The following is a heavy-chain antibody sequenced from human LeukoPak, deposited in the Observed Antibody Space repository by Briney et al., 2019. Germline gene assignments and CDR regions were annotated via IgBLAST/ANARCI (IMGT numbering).Heavy chain of an antibody. CDR3: ARDQPLGVFDY. D-gene: IGHD3-3*01. V-gene: IGHV4-61*02. J-gene: IGHJ4*02. Sequence: TLSLICTVSGGSISSSSFHWGWIRQPAGKGLEWIGRIYTSGSTNYNPSLKSRVTMSVDTSKNQFSLKLSSVTAADTAVYYCARDQPLGVFDYWGQGTLVTVSS. CDR1: GGSISSSSFH. CDR2: IYTSGST.